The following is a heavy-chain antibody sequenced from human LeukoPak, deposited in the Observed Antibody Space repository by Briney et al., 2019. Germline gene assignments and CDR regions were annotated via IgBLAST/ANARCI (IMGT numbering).Heavy chain of an antibody. CDR2: IYPGDSHT. D-gene: IGHD3-22*01. CDR3: ASICYDSRACLDAFDI. CDR1: GYIFTSYW. V-gene: IGHV5-51*01. J-gene: IGHJ3*02. Sequence: GESLKISCKGSGYIFTSYWIGWVREMPGKGLEWMGIIYPGDSHTRYSPSFQGQVTISADKSISTAYLQWSSLKASDTAMYYCASICYDSRACLDAFDIWGQGTMVTVSS.